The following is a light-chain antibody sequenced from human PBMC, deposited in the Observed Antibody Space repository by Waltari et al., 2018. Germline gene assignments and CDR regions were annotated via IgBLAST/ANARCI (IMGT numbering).Light chain of an antibody. J-gene: IGLJ2*01. CDR3: CSYARGNALV. Sequence: QSALTQPASVSGSPGQSITISCAGTSSDADSYNLVSWYQQYPGKVPKLIVYEVDKRPAGVSNCFPGSMSGNAASLTISGRQAEGEADYYCCSYARGNALVFGGGTKLTVL. V-gene: IGLV2-23*02. CDR1: SSDADSYNL. CDR2: EVD.